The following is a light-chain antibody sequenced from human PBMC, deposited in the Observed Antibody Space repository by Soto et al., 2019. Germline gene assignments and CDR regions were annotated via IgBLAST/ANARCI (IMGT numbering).Light chain of an antibody. V-gene: IGKV3-20*01. CDR1: QGISSSY. J-gene: IGKJ3*01. Sequence: EIVLTQSPRTLSLSPGETVTLSCRASQGISSSYVTWYQQKPGQAPRLLIYGASTTATDIPDRFSGRGSWTGFTPSISRLEPEDLAMYYCQQYGTTLFTFGPGIKLESK. CDR3: QQYGTTLFT. CDR2: GAS.